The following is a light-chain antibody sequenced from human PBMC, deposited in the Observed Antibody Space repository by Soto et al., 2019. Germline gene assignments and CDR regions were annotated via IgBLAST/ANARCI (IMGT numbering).Light chain of an antibody. CDR1: QSIRTS. CDR3: QQYNNWPRT. Sequence: EVVLTQSPATLSLSPGERATLSCRASQSIRTSLAWYQQKPGQAPRLVIFDASNRANGVPARFGGSGSGTDFTLTINSLQSEDFAVYYCQQYNNWPRTFGQGTKLEIK. CDR2: DAS. V-gene: IGKV3-11*01. J-gene: IGKJ2*01.